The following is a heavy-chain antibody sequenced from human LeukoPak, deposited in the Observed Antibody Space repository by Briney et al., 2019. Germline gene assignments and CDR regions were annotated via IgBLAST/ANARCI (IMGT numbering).Heavy chain of an antibody. CDR2: IYSGGST. J-gene: IGHJ4*02. V-gene: IGHV3-66*01. CDR1: GFTFDDYA. CDR3: ARWISGSSSYFDY. Sequence: GGSLRLSCAASGFTFDDYAMHWVRQAPGKGLEWVSVIYSGGSTYYADSVKGRFTISRDNSKNTLYLQMNSLRAEDTAVYYCARWISGSSSYFDYWGQGTLVTVSS. D-gene: IGHD1-26*01.